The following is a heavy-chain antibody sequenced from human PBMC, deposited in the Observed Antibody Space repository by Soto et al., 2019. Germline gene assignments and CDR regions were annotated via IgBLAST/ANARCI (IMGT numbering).Heavy chain of an antibody. CDR3: AREWAVSSGWYYFAY. V-gene: IGHV3-33*01. D-gene: IGHD6-19*01. CDR1: GFTFSSYG. J-gene: IGHJ4*02. CDR2: IWYDGSNK. Sequence: QVQLVESGGGVVQPGRSLRLSCAASGFTFSSYGMHWVRQAPGKGLEWVAVIWYDGSNKYYADSVKGRFTISRDNSKNTLYLQMNSLRAEDTAVYYCAREWAVSSGWYYFAYWGQGTLVTVSS.